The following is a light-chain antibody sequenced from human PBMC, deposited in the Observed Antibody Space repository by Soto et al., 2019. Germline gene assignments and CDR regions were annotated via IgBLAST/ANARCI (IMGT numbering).Light chain of an antibody. CDR2: DAS. CDR1: QSISDT. CDR3: QQYNNWPVYS. Sequence: EIVLTQSPATLSLSPGERATLSCRASQSISDTLAWYQQKPGQAPRLLIYDASTRATGIPARFSGRGSGTEFTLTVSSLQSEDFAVYYCQQYNNWPVYSFGQGTKVDIK. V-gene: IGKV3D-15*01. J-gene: IGKJ2*03.